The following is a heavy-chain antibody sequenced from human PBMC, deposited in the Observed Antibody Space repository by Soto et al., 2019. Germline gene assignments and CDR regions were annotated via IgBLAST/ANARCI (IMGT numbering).Heavy chain of an antibody. V-gene: IGHV5-51*01. CDR1: GYRFTSYW. CDR3: GRAEYSRCSYYYYDGMDV. CDR2: IYPGDSDI. J-gene: IGHJ6*02. Sequence: PGESLKISCKGSGYRFTSYWIGWVRQMPGKGLEWMGMIYPGDSDIRYSPSFQGQVTISADKSISTAYLQWSSLKASDTAMYYCGRAEYSRCSYYYYDGMDVWGQGTMVTVSS. D-gene: IGHD6-6*01.